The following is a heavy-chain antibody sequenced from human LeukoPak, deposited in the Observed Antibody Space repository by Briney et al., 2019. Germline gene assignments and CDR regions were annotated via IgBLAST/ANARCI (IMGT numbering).Heavy chain of an antibody. Sequence: AASLTFECAATVLTLSRPTAHSTLEPPGKGVEWVSAISGSGGTTNYANSVKGRFTISRDNSKNMLYVQMNSLRAEDTAVYYCAGRREYASGPTTGWGQGTLVTVSS. CDR3: AGRREYASGPTTG. D-gene: IGHD6-19*01. CDR2: ISGSGGTT. J-gene: IGHJ4*02. V-gene: IGHV3-23*01. CDR1: VLTLSRPT.